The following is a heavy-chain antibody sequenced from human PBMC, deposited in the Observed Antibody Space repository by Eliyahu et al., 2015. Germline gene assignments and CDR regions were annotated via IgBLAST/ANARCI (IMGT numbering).Heavy chain of an antibody. CDR2: INHSGST. J-gene: IGHJ4*02. D-gene: IGHD3-10*01. CDR3: ARWDGEVDY. Sequence: QVQLQQWGAGXLKPSEXLSLXCAXYGGSFSGYYWTWIHQPPGXGLEWXGEINHSGSTNYNPSLKSRVTISVDTSKNQFSLKLSSVTAADTAVYYCARWDGEVDYWGQGTLVTVSS. CDR1: GGSFSGYY. V-gene: IGHV4-34*01.